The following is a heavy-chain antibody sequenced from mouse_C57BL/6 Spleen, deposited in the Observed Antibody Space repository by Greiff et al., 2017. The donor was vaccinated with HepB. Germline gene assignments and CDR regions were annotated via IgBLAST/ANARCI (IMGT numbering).Heavy chain of an antibody. Sequence: EVKLQESGPELVKPGASVKMSCKASGYTFTDYNMHWVKQSHGKSLEWIGYINPNNGGTSYNQKFKGKATLTVNKSSSTAYMELRSLTSEDSAVYYCAKAFSTVVPYFDYWGQGTTLTVSS. V-gene: IGHV1-22*01. CDR1: GYTFTDYN. D-gene: IGHD1-1*01. CDR2: INPNNGGT. CDR3: AKAFSTVVPYFDY. J-gene: IGHJ2*01.